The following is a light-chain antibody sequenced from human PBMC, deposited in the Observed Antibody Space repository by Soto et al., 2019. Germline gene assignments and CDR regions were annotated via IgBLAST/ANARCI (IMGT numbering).Light chain of an antibody. J-gene: IGKJ5*01. CDR3: QQYTNWPPIT. V-gene: IGKV3-15*01. CDR1: QSVGSN. CDR2: GAS. Sequence: EIVLTQSPATLSVSPWERATLSCRASQSVGSNLAWFQQKPGQAPRLLIYGASTRATGVPARFSGSGSGTDFTLTISSLQSEDFAVYYCQQYTNWPPITFGQGTRLEIK.